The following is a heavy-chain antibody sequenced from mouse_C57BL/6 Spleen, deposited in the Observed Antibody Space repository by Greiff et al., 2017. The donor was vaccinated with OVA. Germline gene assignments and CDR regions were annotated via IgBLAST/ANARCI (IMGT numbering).Heavy chain of an antibody. CDR2: IWSGGST. V-gene: IGHV2-5*01. D-gene: IGHD1-1*01. J-gene: IGHJ4*01. CDR1: GFSLTSYG. CDR3: AKNPCYGSSHYYAMDY. Sequence: QVQLQQSGPGLVQPSQSLSITCTVSGFSLTSYGLPWVRQSPGKGLEWLGVIWSGGSTDYNAAFMSRLCITKDNSKSHVFFKMNSLQADDTAIYDSAKNPCYGSSHYYAMDYWGQGTSVTVSS.